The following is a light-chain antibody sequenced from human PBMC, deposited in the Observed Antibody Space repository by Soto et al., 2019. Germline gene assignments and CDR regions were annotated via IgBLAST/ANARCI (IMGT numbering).Light chain of an antibody. J-gene: IGKJ4*01. V-gene: IGKV3D-15*01. CDR2: GSS. Sequence: IVMTQSPATLSVSPGEGVTLSCRASENVGTNLAWYQQRPGQAPRLLMYGSSTRATGIPATFSGSGSGTEFTLTMTSLQSEESAVYYCQQYNNWGLSFGGGTKVEIK. CDR1: ENVGTN. CDR3: QQYNNWGLS.